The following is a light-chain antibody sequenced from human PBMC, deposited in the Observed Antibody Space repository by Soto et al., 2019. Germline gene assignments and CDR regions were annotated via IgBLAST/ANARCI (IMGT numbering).Light chain of an antibody. CDR1: SSDVGGYNY. Sequence: QSALTQPPSASGSPGQSVTISCTGTSSDVGGYNYVSWYQQHQGKAPKLMIYEVSERPSGVPDRFSGSKSGNTASLTVSGLQAEDEGDYYCSSYAGSNNLVFGGGTKLTVL. CDR2: EVS. J-gene: IGLJ3*02. V-gene: IGLV2-8*01. CDR3: SSYAGSNNLV.